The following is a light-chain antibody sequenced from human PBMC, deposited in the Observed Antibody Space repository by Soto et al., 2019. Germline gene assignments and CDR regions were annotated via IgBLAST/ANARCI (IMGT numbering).Light chain of an antibody. V-gene: IGLV2-14*01. Sequence: QSALTQPASVSGSPGQSITISCTGTSSDVGGYDSVSWYQQHPGKAPKLMIYEVSNRPSGVSYRFSGSKSDNTAALTISGLQAEDDADYYCSSYSISNTLVFGTGTKLTVL. CDR2: EVS. CDR3: SSYSISNTLV. J-gene: IGLJ1*01. CDR1: SSDVGGYDS.